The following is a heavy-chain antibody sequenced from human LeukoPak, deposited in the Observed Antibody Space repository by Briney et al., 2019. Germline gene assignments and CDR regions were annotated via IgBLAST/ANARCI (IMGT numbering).Heavy chain of an antibody. V-gene: IGHV3-11*05. Sequence: GGSLRLSCAASGFTFSDYYMSWIRQAPGKGLEWVSYISSSSSYTNYADSVKGRFTISRDNAKNSLYLQMNSLRVEDTAVFYCARDQYDTWSRRGNFDSWGQGTLVIVSS. CDR2: ISSSSSYT. J-gene: IGHJ4*02. D-gene: IGHD3-3*01. CDR1: GFTFSDYY. CDR3: ARDQYDTWSRRGNFDS.